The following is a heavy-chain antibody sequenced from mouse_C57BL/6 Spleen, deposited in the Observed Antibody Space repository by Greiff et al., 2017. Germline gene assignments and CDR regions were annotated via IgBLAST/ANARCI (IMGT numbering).Heavy chain of an antibody. Sequence: QVQLQQSGPELVKPGASVKISCKASGYAFSSSWMNWVKQRPGKGLEWIGRIYPGDGDTNYNGKFKGKATLTADKSSSTAYMQLSSLTSEDAAVYFCAMEYAYWGQGTLVTVSA. CDR2: IYPGDGDT. CDR1: GYAFSSSW. J-gene: IGHJ3*01. D-gene: IGHD5-2*01. CDR3: AMEYAY. V-gene: IGHV1-82*01.